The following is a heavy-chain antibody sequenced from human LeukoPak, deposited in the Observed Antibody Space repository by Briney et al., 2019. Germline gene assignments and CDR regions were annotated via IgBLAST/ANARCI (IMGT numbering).Heavy chain of an antibody. Sequence: PGGSLRLSCAASGFAFSSYTMSWVRQAPGKGLEWVSSISSSSSYKYYADSVKGRFTISRDDAKNSVYLQMNSLRAEDTAVYYCARDPLLAYCGGDCYSERVYWGQGTLVTVSS. CDR2: ISSSSSYK. V-gene: IGHV3-21*01. CDR3: ARDPLLAYCGGDCYSERVY. CDR1: GFAFSSYT. D-gene: IGHD2-21*02. J-gene: IGHJ4*02.